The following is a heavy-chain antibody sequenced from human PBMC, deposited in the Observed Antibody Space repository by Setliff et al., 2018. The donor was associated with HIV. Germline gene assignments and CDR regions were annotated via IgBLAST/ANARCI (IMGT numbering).Heavy chain of an antibody. J-gene: IGHJ3*02. D-gene: IGHD3-22*01. CDR1: GGSISSGSYY. Sequence: SETLSLTCTVSGGSISSGSYYWSWIRQPAGKGLEWIGRIYTSGSTNYNPSLKSRVTISVDASKNQFSLKLRSVTTADTAVYYCARETYYYDSSGYTAFDIWGQGTMVTVSS. CDR2: IYTSGST. V-gene: IGHV4-61*02. CDR3: ARETYYYDSSGYTAFDI.